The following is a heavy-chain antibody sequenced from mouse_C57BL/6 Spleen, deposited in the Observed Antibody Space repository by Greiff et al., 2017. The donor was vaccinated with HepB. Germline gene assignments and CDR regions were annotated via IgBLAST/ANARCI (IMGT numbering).Heavy chain of an antibody. D-gene: IGHD3-2*02. J-gene: IGHJ4*01. CDR2: IDPSDSYT. CDR1: GYTFTSYW. V-gene: IGHV1-69*01. Sequence: VQLQQPGAELVMPGASVKLSCKASGYTFTSYWMHWVKQRPGQGLEWIGEIDPSDSYTNYNQKFKGKSTLTVDKSSSTAYMQRSSLTSEDSAVYYCASSRQLRLYAMDYWGQGTSVTVSS. CDR3: ASSRQLRLYAMDY.